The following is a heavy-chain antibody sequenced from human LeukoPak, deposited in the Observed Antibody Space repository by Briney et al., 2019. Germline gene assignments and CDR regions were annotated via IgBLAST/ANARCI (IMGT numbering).Heavy chain of an antibody. D-gene: IGHD3-3*01. J-gene: IGHJ4*02. Sequence: PSETLSLACTVYGGSISSYYWSWIRQPPGKGLEWIGYIYYSGSTNYNPSLKSRVTISVDTSKNQFSLKLSSVTAADTAVYYCARGRAYDFWSGYYFDYWGQGTLVTVSS. CDR3: ARGRAYDFWSGYYFDY. V-gene: IGHV4-59*01. CDR2: IYYSGST. CDR1: GGSISSYY.